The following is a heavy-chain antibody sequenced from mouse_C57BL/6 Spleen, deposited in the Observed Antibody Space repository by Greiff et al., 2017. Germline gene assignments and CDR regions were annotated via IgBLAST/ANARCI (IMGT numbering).Heavy chain of an antibody. D-gene: IGHD4-1*01. CDR2: INPSTGGT. Sequence: VQLKESGPELVKPGASVKISCKASGYSFTGYYMNWVKQSPEKSLEWIGEINPSTGGTTYNQKFKAKATLTVDKSSSTAYMQLKSLTSEDSAVYYCARGDNWFDYWGQGTTLTVSS. CDR1: GYSFTGYY. J-gene: IGHJ2*01. CDR3: ARGDNWFDY. V-gene: IGHV1-42*01.